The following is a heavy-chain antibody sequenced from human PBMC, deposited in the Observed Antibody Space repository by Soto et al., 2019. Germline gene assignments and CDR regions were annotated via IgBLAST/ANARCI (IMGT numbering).Heavy chain of an antibody. CDR2: IHSNGNS. CDR3: ARGKPSGYRFGPRNFFYYGLDV. V-gene: IGHV4-4*07. D-gene: IGHD5-18*01. J-gene: IGHJ6*02. Sequence: SETLSLTCSVSGDSISTSYWSWIRQPAEKRPEWIGRIHSNGNSHYNPSLRSRVSMSMDTSKKEIYLELTSVTAADTAVYFCARGKPSGYRFGPRNFFYYGLDVWGPGTTVTVSS. CDR1: GDSISTSY.